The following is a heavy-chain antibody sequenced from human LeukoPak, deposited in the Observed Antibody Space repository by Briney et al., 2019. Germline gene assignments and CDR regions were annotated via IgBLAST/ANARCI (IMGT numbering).Heavy chain of an antibody. CDR2: IKQDGSEK. CDR1: GFTFSSYW. V-gene: IGHV3-7*01. J-gene: IGHJ4*02. Sequence: GGSLRLSCAASGFTFSSYWMSWVRQAPGKGLEWVANIKQDGSEKYYVDSVKGRFTISRDNAKNSLYLQMNSLRAEDTAVYYCAKRGYSYGYGYYFDYWGQGTLVTVSS. CDR3: AKRGYSYGYGYYFDY. D-gene: IGHD5-18*01.